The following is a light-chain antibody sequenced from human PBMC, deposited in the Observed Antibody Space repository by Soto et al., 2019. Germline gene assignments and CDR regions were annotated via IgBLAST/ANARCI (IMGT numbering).Light chain of an antibody. CDR1: QSVSSNY. CDR3: QHYGSSPLA. CDR2: GAS. J-gene: IGKJ4*01. Sequence: EIVLTQSPGTLSLSPGERVTLSCRASQSVSSNYLAWYQQKPGQAPRLLIYGASSRATGIPDRFSGSGSGTDFTLTISRLDPEDFAVYYCQHYGSSPLAFGGGTKVGIK. V-gene: IGKV3-20*01.